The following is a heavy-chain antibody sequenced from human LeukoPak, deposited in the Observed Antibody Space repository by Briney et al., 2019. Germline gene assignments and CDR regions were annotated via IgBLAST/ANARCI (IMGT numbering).Heavy chain of an antibody. J-gene: IGHJ4*02. CDR3: SGTSYKVRSFDF. CDR2: IYHSGDT. D-gene: IGHD3-10*01. CDR1: GYSISRDYY. Sequence: PSETLSLTCTVSGYSISRDYYWGWIRQPPGEGLEWIGSIYHSGDTHYSPSLRSRVTISVDTSKNQFSLKLSSVTAADTAVYYGSGTSYKVRSFDFWGQGTLVTVSS. V-gene: IGHV4-38-2*02.